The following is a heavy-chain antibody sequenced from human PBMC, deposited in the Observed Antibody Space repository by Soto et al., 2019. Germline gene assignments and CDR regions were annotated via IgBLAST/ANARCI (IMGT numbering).Heavy chain of an antibody. J-gene: IGHJ6*02. V-gene: IGHV3-23*01. D-gene: IGHD2-15*01. CDR3: ARGYCSAVGCYVHSYYGFDV. CDR1: GFTFRNYA. Sequence: GGSLRLSCAAAGFTFRNYAMNWVRQAPGKGRELDSSISSNGGSAYYADSVKGRFTISRDNSKNTLYLQMNSLRADDTAVYYCARGYCSAVGCYVHSYYGFDVWGQGTTVTVSS. CDR2: ISSNGGSA.